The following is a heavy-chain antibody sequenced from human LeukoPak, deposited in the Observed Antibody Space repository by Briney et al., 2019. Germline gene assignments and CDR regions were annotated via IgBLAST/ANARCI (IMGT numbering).Heavy chain of an antibody. V-gene: IGHV3-48*03. J-gene: IGHJ3*02. CDR3: ARDAYGATFDAFDI. Sequence: GGSLRLSCAASGFTFNTYEMNWVRQAPRKGLGWLSYIPSSGGSSYYADSVKGRFTISRDNAKNSLYLQMNSLRAEDTAVYYCARDAYGATFDAFDIWGRGTTVTVSS. CDR2: IPSSGGSS. D-gene: IGHD4-17*01. CDR1: GFTFNTYE.